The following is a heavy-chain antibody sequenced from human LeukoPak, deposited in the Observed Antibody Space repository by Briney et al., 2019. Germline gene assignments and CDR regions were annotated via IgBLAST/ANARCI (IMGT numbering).Heavy chain of an antibody. CDR1: GFTFSSYW. J-gene: IGHJ4*02. CDR2: IKQDGSEK. CDR3: ARSWVWFGELLGY. Sequence: PGGSLRLSCAASGFTFSSYWMSWVRQAPGKGLEWVANIKQDGSEKYYVDSVKGRFTISGDNAKNSLYLQMNSLRAEDTAVYYCARSWVWFGELLGYWGQGTLVTVSS. D-gene: IGHD3-10*01. V-gene: IGHV3-7*01.